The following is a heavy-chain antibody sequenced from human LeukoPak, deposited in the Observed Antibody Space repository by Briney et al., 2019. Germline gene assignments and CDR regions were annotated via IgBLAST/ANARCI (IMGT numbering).Heavy chain of an antibody. Sequence: GGSLRLSCAASGFTFDDYAMHWVRQAPGKGLEWVSGISWNSGSIGYADSVKGRFTISRDNAKNSLYLQMNSLRAEDMALYYCAKGGAGFWSGYLSWFDPWGQGTLVTVSS. CDR2: ISWNSGSI. CDR3: AKGGAGFWSGYLSWFDP. CDR1: GFTFDDYA. V-gene: IGHV3-9*03. D-gene: IGHD3-3*01. J-gene: IGHJ5*02.